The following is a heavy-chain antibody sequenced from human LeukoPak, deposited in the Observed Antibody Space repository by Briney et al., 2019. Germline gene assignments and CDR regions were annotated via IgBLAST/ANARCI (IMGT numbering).Heavy chain of an antibody. CDR2: IRGSGGST. CDR3: AKGMHYYGSGSSLDY. V-gene: IGHV3-23*01. CDR1: GFTFSSYA. J-gene: IGHJ4*02. D-gene: IGHD3-10*01. Sequence: GGSLRLSCAASGFTFSSYAMSWVRQAPGKGLEWVSAIRGSGGSTYYADSVKGRFTISRDNSKNTLYLQMNSLRAEDTAVYYCAKGMHYYGSGSSLDYWGQGTLVTVSS.